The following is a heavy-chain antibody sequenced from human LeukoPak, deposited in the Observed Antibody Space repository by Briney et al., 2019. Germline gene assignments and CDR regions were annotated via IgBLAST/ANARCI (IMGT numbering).Heavy chain of an antibody. Sequence: GESLKISCKGSGYSFTKYWIGWVRQMPGKGLEWMAIMYLGDSETRYSPSFQGQVTISADKFISTVYLQWSSLKASDTAMYYCVRHEGSISGWPFDYWGQGTLVTVSS. CDR3: VRHEGSISGWPFDY. V-gene: IGHV5-51*01. CDR1: GYSFTKYW. D-gene: IGHD6-19*01. J-gene: IGHJ4*02. CDR2: MYLGDSET.